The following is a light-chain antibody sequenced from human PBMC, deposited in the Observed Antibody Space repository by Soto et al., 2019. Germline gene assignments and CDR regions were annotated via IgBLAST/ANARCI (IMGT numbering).Light chain of an antibody. CDR3: QQCSRFPLA. V-gene: IGKV1-12*01. J-gene: IGKJ4*01. CDR1: QDVGVY. Sequence: DIQVTQSPPSVSASVGDRVTITCRASQDVGVYLAWYQQKPGTAPKLLIAAASTLPVGVPARFSGSGSWTDFTLTISSLEPEDSATYFCQQCSRFPLAFGGGTKVEIK. CDR2: AAS.